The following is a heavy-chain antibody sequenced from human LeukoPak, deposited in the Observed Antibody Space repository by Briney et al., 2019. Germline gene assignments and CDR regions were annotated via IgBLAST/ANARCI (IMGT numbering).Heavy chain of an antibody. Sequence: GGSLRLSCAASGFTFSSYSMNWVGQAPGKGLEWVSYISSSSSYIYYADSVEGRFTISRDNAKNSLYLQMNSLRAEDTAVYYCARDYYYDSSGFPGYWGQATLVTVSS. D-gene: IGHD3-22*01. J-gene: IGHJ4*02. CDR3: ARDYYYDSSGFPGY. CDR2: ISSSSSYI. V-gene: IGHV3-21*01. CDR1: GFTFSSYS.